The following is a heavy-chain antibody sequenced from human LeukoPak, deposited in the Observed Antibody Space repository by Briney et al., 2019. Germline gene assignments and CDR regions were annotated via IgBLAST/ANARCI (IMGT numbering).Heavy chain of an antibody. CDR1: GYTFTSYD. V-gene: IGHV1-8*01. D-gene: IGHD2-2*01. CDR3: ARGDCSSTSCYAGEGDY. J-gene: IGHJ4*02. CDR2: MNPNSGNT. Sequence: ASVKVSCKASGYTFTSYDINWVRQATGQGLEWMGWMNPNSGNTGYAQKFQGRVTMTRNTSISTAYMELSSLRSEDTAVYYCARGDCSSTSCYAGEGDYWGQGTLVTVSS.